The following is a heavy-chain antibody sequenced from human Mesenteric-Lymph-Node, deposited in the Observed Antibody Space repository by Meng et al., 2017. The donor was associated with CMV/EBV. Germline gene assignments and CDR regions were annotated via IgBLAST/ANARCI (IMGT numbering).Heavy chain of an antibody. CDR2: MNPNSGNT. CDR3: ARGANPFPAEVVVAQSLGY. V-gene: IGHV1-8*01. Sequence: ASVKVSCKASGYTFTSYDINWVRQATGQGLEWMGWMNPNSGNTGYSQKFQGRVTMTRNTSISTAYMELSSLRSEDTAVYYCARGANPFPAEVVVAQSLGYWGQGTLVTVSS. D-gene: IGHD2-15*01. J-gene: IGHJ4*02. CDR1: GYTFTSYD.